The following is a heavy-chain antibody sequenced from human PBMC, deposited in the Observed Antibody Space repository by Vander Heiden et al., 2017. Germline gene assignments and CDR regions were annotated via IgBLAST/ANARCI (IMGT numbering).Heavy chain of an antibody. D-gene: IGHD1-1*01. Sequence: EVQLVQSGAEVKKPGESLKISCKGSGYSFTYYWIAWVRQLPGKGLEWMGLIYPGDSDTRYGPSFQGQVSISADKSISTAYLQWSSLKASDTAMYYCARLPRETGTTWSRFDPWGQGTLVTVSS. J-gene: IGHJ5*02. CDR3: ARLPRETGTTWSRFDP. V-gene: IGHV5-51*03. CDR1: GYSFTYYW. CDR2: IYPGDSDT.